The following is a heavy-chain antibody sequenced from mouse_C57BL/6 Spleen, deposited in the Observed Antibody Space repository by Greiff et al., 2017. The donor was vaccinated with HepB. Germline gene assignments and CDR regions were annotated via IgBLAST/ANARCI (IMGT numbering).Heavy chain of an antibody. CDR3: ARGDGGY. V-gene: IGHV3-6*01. CDR1: GYSITSGYY. Sequence: EVQRVESGPGLVKPSQSLSLTCSVTGYSITSGYYWNWIRQFPGNKLEWMGYISYDGSNNYNPSLKNRISITRDTSKNQFFLKLNSVTTEDTATYYCARGDGGYWGQGTTLTVSS. J-gene: IGHJ2*01. D-gene: IGHD3-3*01. CDR2: ISYDGSN.